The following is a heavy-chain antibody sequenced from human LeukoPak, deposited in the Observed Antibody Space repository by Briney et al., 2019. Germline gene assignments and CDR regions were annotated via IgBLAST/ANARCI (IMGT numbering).Heavy chain of an antibody. J-gene: IGHJ4*02. CDR3: AREGWQWLVRAFDS. Sequence: SETLSLTCAVYGGSFSGYYWSWIRQPPGKGLEWIGEINHSGSTNYNPSLKSRVTISIDTSKNQFSLKLSSVTAADTAVYYCAREGWQWLVRAFDSWGQGALVIVSS. D-gene: IGHD6-19*01. CDR1: GGSFSGYY. V-gene: IGHV4-34*01. CDR2: INHSGST.